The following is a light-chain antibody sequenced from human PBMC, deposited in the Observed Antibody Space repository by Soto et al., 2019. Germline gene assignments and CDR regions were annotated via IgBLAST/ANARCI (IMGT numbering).Light chain of an antibody. CDR2: GAS. Sequence: EIVLTQIPATLFRPPGEGVPPPCRPGRGVGGNLAWNQQKPGQAPRLLIYGASSRAAGIPARFSASGFATEFTLTISSLQSEDFAVYYCQQYETWPPRFTFGPGTKVDIK. V-gene: IGKV3-15*01. CDR1: RGVGGN. J-gene: IGKJ3*01. CDR3: QQYETWPPRFT.